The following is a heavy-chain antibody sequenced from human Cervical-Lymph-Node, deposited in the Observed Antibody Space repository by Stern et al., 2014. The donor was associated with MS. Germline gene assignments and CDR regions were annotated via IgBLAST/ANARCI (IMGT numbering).Heavy chain of an antibody. CDR3: ARDIRALYSSSSGLIDY. Sequence: VQLVESGAEVKKPGASVKVSCKASGYTFTRYSMHWVRQAPGQGLEWMGIINPNSGGTSYAQKFHGRFSMTRDTSTSTVYMEMSSLRSEDTAVYYCARDIRALYSSSSGLIDYWGHGTLVTVSS. J-gene: IGHJ4*01. CDR1: GYTFTRYS. CDR2: INPNSGGT. D-gene: IGHD6-6*01. V-gene: IGHV1-46*03.